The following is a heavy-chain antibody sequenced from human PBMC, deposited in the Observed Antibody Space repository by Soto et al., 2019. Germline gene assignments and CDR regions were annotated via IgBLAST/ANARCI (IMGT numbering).Heavy chain of an antibody. V-gene: IGHV1-2*04. CDR1: GYTFTCYY. CDR2: INPNSGGT. CDR3: ARGRVAAADAFDI. D-gene: IGHD6-13*01. J-gene: IGHJ3*02. Sequence: ASVKVSCKASGYTFTCYYMHWVRQAPGQGLEWMGWINPNSGGTNYAQKFQGWVTMTRDTSISTAYMELSRLRSDDTAVYYCARGRVAAADAFDIWGQGTMVTVSS.